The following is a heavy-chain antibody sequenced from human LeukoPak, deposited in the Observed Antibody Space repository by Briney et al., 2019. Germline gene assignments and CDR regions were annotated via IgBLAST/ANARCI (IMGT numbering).Heavy chain of an antibody. CDR1: GVTLSNYA. CDR3: ATDRTVGASYWYFDL. J-gene: IGHJ2*01. V-gene: IGHV3-23*01. CDR2: ISSSGSGGNT. Sequence: PGGSLRLSCVASGVTLSNYAMSWARQAPGKGLEWVSGISSSGSGGNTYYADSVKGRFTISRDSSRNTLFLHMNTLRAEDTAIYYCATDRTVGASYWYFDLWGRGTLVTVSS. D-gene: IGHD1-26*01.